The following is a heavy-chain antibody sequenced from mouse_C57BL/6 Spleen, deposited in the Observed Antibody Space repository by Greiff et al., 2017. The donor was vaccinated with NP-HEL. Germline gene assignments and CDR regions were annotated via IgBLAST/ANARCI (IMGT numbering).Heavy chain of an antibody. V-gene: IGHV1-18*01. CDR2: INPNNGGT. Sequence: EVQLQQSGPELVKPGASVKIPCKASGYTFTDYNMDWVKQSHGKSLEWIGDINPNNGGTIYNQKFKGKATLTVDKSSSTAYMEPRSLTSEDTAVYYCARWDLDYYGSSYAMDYWGQGTSVTVSS. CDR1: GYTFTDYN. D-gene: IGHD1-1*01. J-gene: IGHJ4*01. CDR3: ARWDLDYYGSSYAMDY.